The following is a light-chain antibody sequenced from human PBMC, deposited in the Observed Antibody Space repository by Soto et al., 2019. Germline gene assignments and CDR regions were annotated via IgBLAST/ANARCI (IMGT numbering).Light chain of an antibody. J-gene: IGKJ1*01. CDR2: VSS. Sequence: EIVLPQSPGTLSLSPGERATLSCRASQRVSSSYLAWYQQKPVQAPRLLIYVSSSRATGIPDRFSGSGSGTDFTLTISRLEPEDFAVYYCQQYGSSPRTFGQGTKVEIK. CDR1: QRVSSSY. CDR3: QQYGSSPRT. V-gene: IGKV3-20*01.